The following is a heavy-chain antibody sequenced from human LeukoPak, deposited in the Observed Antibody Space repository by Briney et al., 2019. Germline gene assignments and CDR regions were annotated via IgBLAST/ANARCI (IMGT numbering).Heavy chain of an antibody. CDR2: VDPSDSYT. V-gene: IGHV5-10-1*01. CDR3: ERDDIFTGYYGVY. J-gene: IGHJ4*02. CDR1: GYSFTSYW. Sequence: PGESLKISCKGSGYSFTSYWISWVRQMPGKGLEWMGRVDPSDSYTNYSPSFQGHVTISADKSISTAYLRWNSLKASDTAMYYCERDDIFTGYYGVYWGQGTLVTVSS. D-gene: IGHD3-9*01.